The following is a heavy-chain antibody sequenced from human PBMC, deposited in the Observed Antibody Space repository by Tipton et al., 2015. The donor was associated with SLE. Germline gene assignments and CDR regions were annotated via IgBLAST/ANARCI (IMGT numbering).Heavy chain of an antibody. CDR3: ARDRSPLGSSSHFDY. Sequence: TLSLTCTVSGGSISSSSYYWGWIRQPPGKGLEWIGSIYYSGSTHYNPSLKSRVTISVDTSKNQFSLKLSSVTAADTAVYYCARDRSPLGSSSHFDYWGQGTLVTVSS. CDR2: IYYSGST. D-gene: IGHD6-13*01. J-gene: IGHJ4*02. V-gene: IGHV4-39*07. CDR1: GGSISSSSYY.